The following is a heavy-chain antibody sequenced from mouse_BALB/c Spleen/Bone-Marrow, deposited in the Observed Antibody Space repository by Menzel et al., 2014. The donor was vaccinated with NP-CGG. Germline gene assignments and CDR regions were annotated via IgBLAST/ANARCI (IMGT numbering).Heavy chain of an antibody. CDR3: VYGNYYLAY. CDR1: GYTFTSYW. CDR2: INPSTGYT. V-gene: IGHV1-7*01. Sequence: VKVVESGAELAKPGASVKMSCKASGYTFTSYWMHWVKQRPGQGLEWIGYINPSTGYTEYNQKFKDKATLTADKSSSTAYMQLSSLTSEDSAVYYCVYGNYYLAYWGQGTLVTVSA. J-gene: IGHJ3*01. D-gene: IGHD2-1*01.